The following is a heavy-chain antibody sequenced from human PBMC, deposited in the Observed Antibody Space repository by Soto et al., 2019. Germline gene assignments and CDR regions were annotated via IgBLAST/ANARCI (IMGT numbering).Heavy chain of an antibody. CDR2: ISGSGGST. V-gene: IGHV3-23*01. CDR1: RFTFSSYA. CDR3: AKDHLVVGYYYGMDV. D-gene: IGHD2-2*01. Sequence: GGSLRLSCAASRFTFSSYAMSWVRQAPGKGLEWVSAISGSGGSTYYADSVKGRFTISRDNSKNTLYLQMNSLRAEDTAVYYCAKDHLVVGYYYGMDVWGQGTTVTVSS. J-gene: IGHJ6*02.